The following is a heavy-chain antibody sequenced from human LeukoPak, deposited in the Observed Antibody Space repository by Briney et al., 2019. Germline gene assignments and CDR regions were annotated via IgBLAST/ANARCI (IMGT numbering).Heavy chain of an antibody. CDR2: XYSGGDT. J-gene: IGHJ3*02. V-gene: IGHV3-53*01. D-gene: IGHD5-18*01. CDR3: ARDGSGGYRNRGVFDI. CDR1: GFTVSDXY. Sequence: PGGSLRLSCAASGFTVSDXYIXWVRQSPXXXXXXXXXXYSGGDTXYADSVKGXXTISSDNSKNTLYLQMNNLRAEDTAVYYCARDGSGGYRNRGVFDIWGQGTMVTVSS.